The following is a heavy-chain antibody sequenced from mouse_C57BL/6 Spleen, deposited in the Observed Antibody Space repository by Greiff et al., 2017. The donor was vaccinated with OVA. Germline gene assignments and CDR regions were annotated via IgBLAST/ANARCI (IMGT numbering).Heavy chain of an antibody. V-gene: IGHV1-50*01. CDR1: GYTFTSYW. Sequence: QVQLKQPGAELVKPGASVKLSCKASGYTFTSYWMQWVKQRPGQGLEWIGEIDPSDSYTNYNQKFKGKATLTVDTSSSTAYMQLSSLTSEDSAVYYCARTAATVVKTDYWGQGTTLTVSS. D-gene: IGHD1-1*01. CDR2: IDPSDSYT. CDR3: ARTAATVVKTDY. J-gene: IGHJ2*01.